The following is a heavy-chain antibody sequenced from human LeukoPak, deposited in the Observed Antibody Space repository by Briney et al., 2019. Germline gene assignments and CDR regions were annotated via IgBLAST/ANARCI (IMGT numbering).Heavy chain of an antibody. D-gene: IGHD5-12*01. CDR3: ARRLRGYSGYDYYYYMDV. Sequence: SETLSLTCTVSGGSISNYYWSWIRQPPGKGLEWIGYIYYSGSTNYNASLKSRVTISVDTSKNQFSLKLSSVTAADTAVYYCARRLRGYSGYDYYYYMDVWGKGTTVTVSS. CDR1: GGSISNYY. V-gene: IGHV4-59*01. J-gene: IGHJ6*03. CDR2: IYYSGST.